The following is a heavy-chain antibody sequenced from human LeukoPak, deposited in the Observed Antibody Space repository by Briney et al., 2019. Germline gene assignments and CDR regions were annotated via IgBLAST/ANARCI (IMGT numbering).Heavy chain of an antibody. D-gene: IGHD2-15*01. Sequence: SVKVSCKASGGTFSSYAISWVRQAAGQGLEWMGGIIPIFGTANYAQKFQGRVTITADESTSTAYMELSSLRSEDTAVYYCSRRARDCSGGSCPFNAFDIWGQGTMATVSS. CDR2: IIPIFGTA. J-gene: IGHJ3*02. V-gene: IGHV1-69*01. CDR3: SRRARDCSGGSCPFNAFDI. CDR1: GGTFSSYA.